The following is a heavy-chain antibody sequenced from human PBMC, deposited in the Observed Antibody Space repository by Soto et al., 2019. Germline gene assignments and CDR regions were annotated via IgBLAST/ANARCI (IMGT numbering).Heavy chain of an antibody. J-gene: IGHJ6*03. CDR1: GCTFSSYT. D-gene: IGHD3-3*01. CDR2: IIPIHGIT. Sequence: GASVKVSCKASGCTFSSYTLTCVRQAPGQGLEWMGRIIPIHGITDYAQTFQGRVTFTADKSTSTAYMELSSLKSEDTAVYYCARHSTILSGFYYYMDVWGKGTTVTVSS. V-gene: IGHV1-69*02. CDR3: ARHSTILSGFYYYMDV.